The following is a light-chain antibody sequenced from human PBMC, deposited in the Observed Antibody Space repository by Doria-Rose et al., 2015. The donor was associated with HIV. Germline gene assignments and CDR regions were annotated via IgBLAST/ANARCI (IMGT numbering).Light chain of an antibody. CDR2: DGS. V-gene: IGKV3-20*01. CDR3: HQYGTSWT. Sequence: TQSPGTLSLSPGERATLSRRASQSFSSTYLAWYQQKPGQALSLLIYDGSTRATGIPDRFSASGSWTDFTLTINRLEPEDFALYYCHQYGTSWTFGQGTKVEI. CDR1: QSFSSTY. J-gene: IGKJ1*01.